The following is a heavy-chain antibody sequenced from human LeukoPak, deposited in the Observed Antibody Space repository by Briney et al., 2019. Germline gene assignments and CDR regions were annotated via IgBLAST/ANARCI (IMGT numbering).Heavy chain of an antibody. J-gene: IGHJ6*02. CDR2: ISSSSSYI. CDR1: GFTFSSYS. D-gene: IGHD3-9*01. Sequence: PGGSLRLSCAASGFTFSSYSMNWVRQAPGKGLEWVSSISSSSSYIYYADSVKGRFTISRDNAKNSLYLQMNSLRAEDTAVYYCARGGISWVRYSDWLSEWYYYYGMDVWGQGTTVTVSS. V-gene: IGHV3-21*01. CDR3: ARGGISWVRYSDWLSEWYYYYGMDV.